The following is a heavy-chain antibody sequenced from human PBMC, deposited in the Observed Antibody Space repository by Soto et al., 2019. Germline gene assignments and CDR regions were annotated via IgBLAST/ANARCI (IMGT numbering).Heavy chain of an antibody. Sequence: SETLSLTCTVSGGSVSSGGYYWSWIRQHPGKGLEWIGYIYYSGSTYYNPSLKSRVTTSVDTSKNQFSLKLSSVTAADTAVYYCARGPSYYFDYWGQGTLVTVSS. D-gene: IGHD3-16*02. CDR2: IYYSGST. CDR1: GGSVSSGGYY. CDR3: ARGPSYYFDY. V-gene: IGHV4-31*02. J-gene: IGHJ4*02.